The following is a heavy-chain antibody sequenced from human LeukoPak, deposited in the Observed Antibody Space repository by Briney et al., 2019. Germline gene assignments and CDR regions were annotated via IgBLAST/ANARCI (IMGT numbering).Heavy chain of an antibody. Sequence: GGSLRLSCAASGFTFSSYAMTWVRQAPGKGLEWASSISSSSSYIYYADSVKGRFTISRDNAKNSLYLQMNSLRAEDTAVYYCARGSRDGYNWNSYYYYYYMDVWGKGTTVTVSS. D-gene: IGHD5-24*01. V-gene: IGHV3-21*01. J-gene: IGHJ6*03. CDR1: GFTFSSYA. CDR2: ISSSSSYI. CDR3: ARGSRDGYNWNSYYYYYYMDV.